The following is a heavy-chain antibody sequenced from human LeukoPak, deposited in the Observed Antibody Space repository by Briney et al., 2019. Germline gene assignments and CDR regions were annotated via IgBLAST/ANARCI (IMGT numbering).Heavy chain of an antibody. CDR3: APSSSGWRNWFDP. J-gene: IGHJ5*02. CDR1: GFTFSSYW. V-gene: IGHV3-23*01. Sequence: PGGSLRLSCAASGFTFSSYWMSWVRQAPGKGLEWVSAISGSGGSTYYADSVKGRFTISRDNSKNTLYLQMNSLRAEDTAVYYCAPSSSGWRNWFDPWGQGTLVTVSS. CDR2: ISGSGGST. D-gene: IGHD6-19*01.